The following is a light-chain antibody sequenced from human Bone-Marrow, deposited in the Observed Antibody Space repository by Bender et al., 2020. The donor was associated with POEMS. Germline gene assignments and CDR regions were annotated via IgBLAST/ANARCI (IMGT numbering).Light chain of an antibody. CDR3: CSYAGSDTHVK. CDR1: SSNIGAHA. CDR2: KTN. J-gene: IGLJ2*01. V-gene: IGLV1-44*01. Sequence: QSVLTQPPSASGTPGQRVTISCSGGSSNIGAHAVNWYQHLPGTAPKLLIYKTNQWPSGVSARFSGSKSGNMASLTIAGLQPEDEADYYCCSYAGSDTHVKFGGGTKLTVL.